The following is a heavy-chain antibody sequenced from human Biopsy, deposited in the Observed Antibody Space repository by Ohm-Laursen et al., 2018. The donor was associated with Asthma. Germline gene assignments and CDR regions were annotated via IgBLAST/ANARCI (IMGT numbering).Heavy chain of an antibody. J-gene: IGHJ6*02. CDR2: ISVYNGNT. CDR3: ARAVDYSHYYGIDV. D-gene: IGHD3-10*01. Sequence: ATVTISCKTSGYTFNSAGITWVRQAPGQGLEWMGWISVYNGNTKVAQKIQDRVTMITDTSTSTAYMELRSLRSDDTAVYFCARAVDYSHYYGIDVWGQGTTVTVS. V-gene: IGHV1-18*01. CDR1: GYTFNSAG.